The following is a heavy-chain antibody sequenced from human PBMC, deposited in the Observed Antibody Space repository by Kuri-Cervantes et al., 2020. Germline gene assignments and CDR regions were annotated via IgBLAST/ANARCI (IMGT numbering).Heavy chain of an antibody. D-gene: IGHD3-22*01. CDR2: IGWDNDK. Sequence: SGPTLVKPTQTLTLTCTFSGFSLSTSGMCVSWIRQPPGKALEWLARIGWDNDKYYRTSLKTRLTISKDTSKNQVVLKMTNLDPVDTATYYCARFQGDLESGVIGAFDVWGQGTKVTVSS. J-gene: IGHJ3*01. CDR3: ARFQGDLESGVIGAFDV. V-gene: IGHV2-70*11. CDR1: GFSLSTSGMC.